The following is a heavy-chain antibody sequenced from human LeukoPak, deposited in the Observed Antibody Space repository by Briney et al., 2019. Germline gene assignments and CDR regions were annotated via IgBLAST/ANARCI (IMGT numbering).Heavy chain of an antibody. V-gene: IGHV4-59*11. D-gene: IGHD3-3*01. CDR2: IYYSGST. Sequence: SETLSLTCTVSGGSISSHYWSWIRQPPGKGLEWIGYIYYSGSTNYNPSLKSRVTISVDTSKNQFSLKLSSVTAADTAVYYCARGRTPYYDFWSGYRWDYYYYYMDVWAKGPRSPSP. CDR3: ARGRTPYYDFWSGYRWDYYYYYMDV. CDR1: GGSISSHY. J-gene: IGHJ6*03.